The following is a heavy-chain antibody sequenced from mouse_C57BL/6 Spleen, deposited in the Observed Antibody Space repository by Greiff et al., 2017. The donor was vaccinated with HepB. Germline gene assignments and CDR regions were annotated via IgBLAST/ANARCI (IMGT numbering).Heavy chain of an antibody. Sequence: QVQLKQSGAELVKPGASVKISCKASGYAFSSYWMNWVKQRPGKGLEWIGQIYPGDGDTNYNGKFKGKATLTADKSSSTAYMQLSSLTSEDSAVYFCARGGLLGAMDYWGQGTSVTVSS. CDR3: ARGGLLGAMDY. CDR1: GYAFSSYW. D-gene: IGHD2-3*01. J-gene: IGHJ4*01. CDR2: IYPGDGDT. V-gene: IGHV1-80*01.